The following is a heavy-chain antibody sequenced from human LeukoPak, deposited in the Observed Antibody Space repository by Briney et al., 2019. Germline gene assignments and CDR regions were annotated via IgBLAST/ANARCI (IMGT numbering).Heavy chain of an antibody. Sequence: SETLSLTCTVSGGSISSGGYYWSWIRQHPGKGLEWIGYIYYSGSTYYNPSLRSRVTISVDTSKNQFSLKLSSVTAADTAVYYCAREVNGPNYFDYWGQGTLVTVSS. CDR1: GGSISSGGYY. CDR2: IYYSGST. D-gene: IGHD2-8*01. J-gene: IGHJ4*02. V-gene: IGHV4-31*03. CDR3: AREVNGPNYFDY.